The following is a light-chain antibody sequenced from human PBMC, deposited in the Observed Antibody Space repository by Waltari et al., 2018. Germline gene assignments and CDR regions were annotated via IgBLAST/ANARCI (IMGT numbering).Light chain of an antibody. CDR1: SGAFAVFNY. Sequence: QSALTQSASVSGSPGQSITISCTGTSGAFAVFNYVSWYQQHPGKAPQLMIYDVSKRPSGVSNRFSGSKSGNTASLTISGLQAEDEADYYCSSYTSTWVFGGGTKLTVL. J-gene: IGLJ3*02. CDR3: SSYTSTWV. CDR2: DVS. V-gene: IGLV2-14*01.